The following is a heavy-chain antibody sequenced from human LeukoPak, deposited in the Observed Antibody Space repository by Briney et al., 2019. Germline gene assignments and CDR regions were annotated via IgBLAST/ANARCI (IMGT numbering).Heavy chain of an antibody. CDR2: IYYSGST. V-gene: IGHV4-39*01. J-gene: IGHJ5*02. Sequence: SETLSLTCTVSGGSISSSGYYWGWIRQPPGKGLEWIASIYYSGSTHYNPSLKSRVTISVDTSKNQLSLKLSSLTSADTAVYYCARHEYSGSYYGLSWFDPWGQGTLVTVSS. CDR1: GGSISSSGYY. CDR3: ARHEYSGSYYGLSWFDP. D-gene: IGHD1-26*01.